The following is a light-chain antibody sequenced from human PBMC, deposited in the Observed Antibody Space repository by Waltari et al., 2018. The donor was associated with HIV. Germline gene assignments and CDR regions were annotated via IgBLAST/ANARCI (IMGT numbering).Light chain of an antibody. CDR1: QRVLWRSNRKNY. Sequence: ILLTQSPDSLAVSLGETATINCKSSQRVLWRSNRKNYLAWYQQRPGQPPKLLIFWASTRESGVPDRFSGSGSGTDFTLTISSLQAEDVAVYYCQQYYDTLFTFGPGTKVDFK. J-gene: IGKJ3*01. V-gene: IGKV4-1*01. CDR3: QQYYDTLFT. CDR2: WAS.